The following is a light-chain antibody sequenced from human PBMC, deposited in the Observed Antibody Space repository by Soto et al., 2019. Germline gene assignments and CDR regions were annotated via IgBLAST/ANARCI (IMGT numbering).Light chain of an antibody. CDR1: QGISSF. Sequence: IQLTQSPSSLSASVGDRVTITCRASQGISSFLAWYQQQPGKAPKLLIYGASTLQSGVPSRVSGSGSGTDFTLTIGGLQPEDFASYYCQQLNSFPIPFGPGTKVDI. CDR3: QQLNSFPIP. CDR2: GAS. V-gene: IGKV1-9*01. J-gene: IGKJ3*01.